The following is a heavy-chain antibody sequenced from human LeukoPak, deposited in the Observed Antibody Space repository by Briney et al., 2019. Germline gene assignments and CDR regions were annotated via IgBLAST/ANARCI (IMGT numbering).Heavy chain of an antibody. J-gene: IGHJ4*02. D-gene: IGHD6-19*01. CDR2: MNPNSGNT. Sequence: AAVKVSCKASGYTFTSCDINWVRQATGQGLEWMGWMNPNSGNTGYGQSFQGRITMTRDISIGTAYMELSNLTSEDTAIYYCTRGSSGRRDNWGQGTLVTVSA. V-gene: IGHV1-8*01. CDR1: GYTFTSCD. CDR3: TRGSSGRRDN.